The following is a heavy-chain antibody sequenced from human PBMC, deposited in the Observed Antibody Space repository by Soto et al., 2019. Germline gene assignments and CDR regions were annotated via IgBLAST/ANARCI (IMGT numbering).Heavy chain of an antibody. V-gene: IGHV4-30-4*01. Sequence: SETLSLTCTVSGGSIISGDYYWRWIRQPPGKGLEWIGYIYYSGSTYYNPSLKSRVTISADTSKNQFSLKLSSVTAADTAVYYCARDIHRYCSSTSCYRFDPWGQGTLVTVSS. D-gene: IGHD2-2*02. CDR2: IYYSGST. CDR1: GGSIISGDYY. J-gene: IGHJ5*02. CDR3: ARDIHRYCSSTSCYRFDP.